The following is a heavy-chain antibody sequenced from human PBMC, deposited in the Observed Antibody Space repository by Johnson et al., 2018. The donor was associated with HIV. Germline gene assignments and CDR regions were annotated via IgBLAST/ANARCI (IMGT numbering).Heavy chain of an antibody. Sequence: EQLVESGGGLVQPGGSLRLACVASGFTISSNWMNWVRQAPGKGLEWVANIKEDGSERYYVDSVRGRFTISRDNAQNSLFLQRNSLREEDTAVYHCARGRISVTEVDLRGGGFDIWGQGTMVTVSS. CDR3: ARGRISVTEVDLRGGGFDI. V-gene: IGHV3-7*02. CDR2: IKEDGSER. CDR1: GFTISSNW. D-gene: IGHD3-22*01. J-gene: IGHJ3*02.